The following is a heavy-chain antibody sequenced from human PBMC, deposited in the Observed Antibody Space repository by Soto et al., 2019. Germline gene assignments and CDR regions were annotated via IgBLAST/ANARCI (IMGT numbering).Heavy chain of an antibody. CDR1: GYTFTSYY. J-gene: IGHJ3*02. D-gene: IGHD1-1*01. V-gene: IGHV1-46*01. Sequence: ASVKVSCKASGYTFTSYYMHWVRQAPGQGLEWMGIINPSGGSTSYAQKFQGRVTMTRDTSTSTVYMELSSLRSEDTAVYYCARDGPYGEAWSPYAFDIWGQGTMVTVSS. CDR3: ARDGPYGEAWSPYAFDI. CDR2: INPSGGST.